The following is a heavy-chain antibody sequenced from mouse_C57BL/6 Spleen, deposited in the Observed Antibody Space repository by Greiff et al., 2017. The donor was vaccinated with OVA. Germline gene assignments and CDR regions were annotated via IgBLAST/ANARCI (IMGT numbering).Heavy chain of an antibody. V-gene: IGHV2-9-1*01. CDR3: ARIPFTTGGDY. J-gene: IGHJ4*01. CDR2: IWTGGGT. CDR1: GFSFTSYA. D-gene: IGHD1-1*01. Sequence: QVQLQQSGPGLVAPSQCLSITCTVSGFSFTSYAISWVRQPPGKGLEWLGVIWTGGGTNYNYALKSSLSISKDNSKSQVFLNMNSLQTDDTARYYGARIPFTTGGDYWGQGTSVTVSS.